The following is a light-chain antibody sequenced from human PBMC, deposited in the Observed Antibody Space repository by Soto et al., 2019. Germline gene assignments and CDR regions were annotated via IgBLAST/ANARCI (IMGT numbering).Light chain of an antibody. V-gene: IGKV1-39*01. CDR3: QQSYSTPPYT. CDR1: QSISSY. Sequence: DIQMTQSPSSLSASVGDRVTITCRASQSISSYLNWYQQKPGKAPMLLIYAASSLQSGVPSRFSGSRSGTDFTLTISSLQPEDFATYYCQQSYSTPPYTFGQGTKLEIK. CDR2: AAS. J-gene: IGKJ2*01.